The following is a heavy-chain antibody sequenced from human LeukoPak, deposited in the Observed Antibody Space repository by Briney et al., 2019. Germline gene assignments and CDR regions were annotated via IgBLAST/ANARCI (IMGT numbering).Heavy chain of an antibody. CDR2: IYYSGST. CDR1: GGSISDSSYY. CDR3: AREATHDDRGFDY. J-gene: IGHJ4*02. V-gene: IGHV4-39*02. D-gene: IGHD3-9*01. Sequence: PSETLSLTCTVSGGSISDSSYYWDWIRQPPGKGLEGIGSIYYSGSTYYTPSLKSRVTISVDTSKNQFSLKLSSVTAADTAVYYCAREATHDDRGFDYWGQGTLVTVSS.